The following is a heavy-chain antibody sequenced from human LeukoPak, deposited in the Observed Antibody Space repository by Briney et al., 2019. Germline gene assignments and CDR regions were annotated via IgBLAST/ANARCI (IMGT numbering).Heavy chain of an antibody. J-gene: IGHJ6*02. CDR2: IVVCSGNT. Sequence: SVKVSCKASGFTFTSSAMQWVRQARGQRREWIGWIVVCSGNTNYAQQFQQRLTITRDMSTSTAYMELRSLISEDTAVYYCAAESYYYYYGMDVWGQGTTVTVSS. V-gene: IGHV1-58*02. CDR1: GFTFTSSA. CDR3: AAESYYYYYGMDV.